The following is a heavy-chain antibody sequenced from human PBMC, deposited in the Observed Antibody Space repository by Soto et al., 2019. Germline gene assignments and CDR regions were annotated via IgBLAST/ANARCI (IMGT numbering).Heavy chain of an antibody. V-gene: IGHV3-33*01. D-gene: IGHD3-22*01. CDR2: IWYDGSNK. J-gene: IGHJ3*02. CDR3: ARGLYYYDSSGYYDAFDI. CDR1: GFTFSSYG. Sequence: PGGSLRLSCAASGFTFSSYGMHWVRQAPGKGLEWVAVIWYDGSNKYYADSVKGRFTISRDNSKNTLYLQMNSLRAEDTAVYYCARGLYYYDSSGYYDAFDIWGQGTMVTVSS.